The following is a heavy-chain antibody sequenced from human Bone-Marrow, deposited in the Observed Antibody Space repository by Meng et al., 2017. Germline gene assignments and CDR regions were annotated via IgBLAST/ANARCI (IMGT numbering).Heavy chain of an antibody. Sequence: SCTVPGGSISSGTYYWSWIRQPAGKGLEWIGRIYSTGSTNYNPSLKSRVTISVDTSKNQFSLKLSSVTAADTAVYYCARDRSWGVAATRGYYYGMDVWGQGTTVTVSS. CDR3: ARDRSWGVAATRGYYYGMDV. V-gene: IGHV4-61*02. J-gene: IGHJ6*02. D-gene: IGHD2-15*01. CDR1: GGSISSGTYY. CDR2: IYSTGST.